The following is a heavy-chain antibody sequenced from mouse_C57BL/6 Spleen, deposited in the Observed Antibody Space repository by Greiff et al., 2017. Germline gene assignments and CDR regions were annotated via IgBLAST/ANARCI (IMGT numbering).Heavy chain of an antibody. J-gene: IGHJ3*01. CDR1: GYTFTSYW. CDR3: ARSLSDSSGYVWFAY. D-gene: IGHD3-2*02. CDR2: IYPSDSET. V-gene: IGHV1-61*01. Sequence: QVQLQQPGAELVRPGSSVKLSCKASGYTFTSYWMDWVKQRPGQGLEWIGNIYPSDSETHYNQKFKDKATVTVDKSSSTAYMQLSSLTSEDSAVYYCARSLSDSSGYVWFAYWGQGTLVTVSA.